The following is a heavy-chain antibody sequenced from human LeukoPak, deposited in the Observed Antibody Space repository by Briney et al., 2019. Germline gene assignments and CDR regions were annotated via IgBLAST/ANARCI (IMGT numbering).Heavy chain of an antibody. CDR2: ISYDGSNR. J-gene: IGHJ6*02. D-gene: IGHD4-11*01. Sequence: GGSLGLSCVASRFTFNSYGMHWVRQAPGKGLEWVAVISYDGSNRDYADSVKGRFTISRDNSKNTLYLQMNSLRVEDTAVYYCANDYSNYYSYAMDVWGQGTTVTVSS. CDR1: RFTFNSYG. CDR3: ANDYSNYYSYAMDV. V-gene: IGHV3-30*18.